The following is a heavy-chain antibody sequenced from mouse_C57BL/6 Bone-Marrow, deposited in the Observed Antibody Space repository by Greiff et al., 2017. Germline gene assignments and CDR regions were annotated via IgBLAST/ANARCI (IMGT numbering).Heavy chain of an antibody. CDR2: INPGSGGT. CDR3: ARRGGYWYFDV. Sequence: QVQLKESGAELVRPGTSVKVSCKASGYAFTNYLIEWVKQRPGQGLEWIGVINPGSGGTNYNEKFKGKATLTADKSSSTAYMQLSSLTSEDSAVYFCARRGGYWYFDVWGTGTTVTVSS. CDR1: GYAFTNYL. V-gene: IGHV1-54*01. D-gene: IGHD1-1*02. J-gene: IGHJ1*03.